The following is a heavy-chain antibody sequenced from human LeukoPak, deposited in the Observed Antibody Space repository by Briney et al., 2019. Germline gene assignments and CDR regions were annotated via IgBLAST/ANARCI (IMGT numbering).Heavy chain of an antibody. CDR2: IKQDGSEK. D-gene: IGHD6-13*01. CDR1: GFSISTYW. J-gene: IGHJ4*02. CDR3: GRGISTAGSH. V-gene: IGHV3-7*04. Sequence: PGGSLRLSCAASGFSISTYWMNWVRQAPGKGPEWVANIKQDGSEKYYVDSVKGRFTISTDNAKSLLFLQMNSVRAEDTAVYYCGRGISTAGSHWGQGTLVAVSS.